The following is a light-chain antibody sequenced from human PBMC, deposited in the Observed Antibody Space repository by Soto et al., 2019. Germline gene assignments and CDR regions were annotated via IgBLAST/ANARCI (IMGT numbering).Light chain of an antibody. J-gene: IGLJ1*01. CDR1: SSDVGSYNR. CDR3: ASYTTHTARFV. CDR2: EVS. V-gene: IGLV2-18*02. Sequence: SALTQPPSVSGSPGQSVTIPCTGTSSDVGSYNRVSWYHQAPGTAPRLMIYEVSNRPSGVPDRFSGSKSGNTASLTISGLQAEDEADYYCASYTTHTARFVFGTGTKVTVL.